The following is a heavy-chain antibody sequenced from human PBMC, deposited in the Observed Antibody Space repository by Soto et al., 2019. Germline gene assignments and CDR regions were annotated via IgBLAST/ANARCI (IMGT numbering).Heavy chain of an antibody. Sequence: EVQLLESGGGLGQPGGSLRLSCTASGFPFINFAMSWGRQAPGKGLEWVSTIGGSGDNTYYADPVKGRFTISRDKSKSTVFLQLNSLGAEYTAVYYCAMGFEFGALSYWGQGTQVTVSS. J-gene: IGHJ4*02. V-gene: IGHV3-23*01. CDR3: AMGFEFGALSY. CDR2: IGGSGDNT. CDR1: GFPFINFA. D-gene: IGHD3-10*01.